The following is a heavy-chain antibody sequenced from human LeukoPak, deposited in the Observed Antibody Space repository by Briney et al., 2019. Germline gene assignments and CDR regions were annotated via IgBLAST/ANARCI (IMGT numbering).Heavy chain of an antibody. CDR1: GYTFTGYY. V-gene: IGHV1-2*04. CDR2: INPNSGGT. Sequence: ASVKVSCKASGYTFTGYYMHWVRQAPGQGLEWMGWINPNSGGTNYAQKFQGWVTMTGDTSISTAYMELSRLRSDDTAVYYCARVTGYSSNWGQGTPVTVSS. D-gene: IGHD6-13*01. CDR3: ARVTGYSSN. J-gene: IGHJ4*02.